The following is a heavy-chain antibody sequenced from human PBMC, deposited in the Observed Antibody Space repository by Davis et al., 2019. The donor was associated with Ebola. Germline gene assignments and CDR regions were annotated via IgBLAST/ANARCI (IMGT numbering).Heavy chain of an antibody. V-gene: IGHV3-74*01. D-gene: IGHD2-2*02. CDR3: ARGGIPAAIPDYYYYYGMDV. Sequence: PGGSLRLSCAASGFTFSSYWMHWVRQAPGKGLVWVSRINSDGSSTSYADSVKGRFTISRDNAKNTLYLQMNSLRAEDTAVYYCARGGIPAAIPDYYYYYGMDVWGQGTTVTVSS. CDR1: GFTFSSYW. CDR2: INSDGSST. J-gene: IGHJ6*02.